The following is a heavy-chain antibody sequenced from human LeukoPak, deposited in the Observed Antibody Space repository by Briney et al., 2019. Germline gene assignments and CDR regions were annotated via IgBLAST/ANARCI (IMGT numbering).Heavy chain of an antibody. CDR3: ARDVEMFSTTWSDAFDI. D-gene: IGHD6-13*01. Sequence: GGSLRLSCTASGFTFSSYGMTWVRQAPGKGLEWVANIKQDGNQNYYVDSVRGRFTISRDNSKNSLYLQMDSLRVDDTAVYYCARDVEMFSTTWSDAFDIWGQGTMVTVSS. J-gene: IGHJ3*02. V-gene: IGHV3-7*01. CDR1: GFTFSSYG. CDR2: IKQDGNQN.